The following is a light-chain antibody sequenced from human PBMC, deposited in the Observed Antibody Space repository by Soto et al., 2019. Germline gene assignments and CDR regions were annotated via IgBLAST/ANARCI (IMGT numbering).Light chain of an antibody. CDR1: SSNMGSNT. CDR2: TND. V-gene: IGLV1-44*01. CDR3: EVGDKSLNGNV. Sequence: QSVLTQPPSASGTPGQRVTISCYGSSSNMGSNTVHWFQQFPGTAPRLLISTNDQRPSGVPDRFIGSNSGTSASLAISGLQFEEEADYYCEVGDKSLNGNVFGTGTKV. J-gene: IGLJ1*01.